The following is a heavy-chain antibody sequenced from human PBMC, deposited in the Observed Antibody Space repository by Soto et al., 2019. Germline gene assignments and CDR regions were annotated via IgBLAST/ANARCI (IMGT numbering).Heavy chain of an antibody. D-gene: IGHD2-15*01. J-gene: IGHJ4*02. CDR3: AREPNSIDY. CDR2: IKQDGSEK. Sequence: GGSMRLSCAASRFTFSNYWMSWVRQAPGKGLEWVANIKQDGSEKYYVDSVKGRFTISRDNAKNSLYLQMNSLRAEDTAVYYCAREPNSIDYWGQGTLVTVSS. V-gene: IGHV3-7*01. CDR1: RFTFSNYW.